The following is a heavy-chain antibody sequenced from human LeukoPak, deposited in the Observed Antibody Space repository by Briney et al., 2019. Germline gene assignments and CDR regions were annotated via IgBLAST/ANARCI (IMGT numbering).Heavy chain of an antibody. CDR1: GGSISSGSYY. V-gene: IGHV4-61*02. D-gene: IGHD1-26*01. J-gene: IGHJ4*02. Sequence: SETLSLTCTVSGGSISSGSYYWSWIRQPAGKGLEWIGRIYTSGSTNYNPSLKSRVTISVDTSKNQFSLTLSSVTAADTAVYYCARGKRSGEMPPDYWGQGTLVTVSS. CDR3: ARGKRSGEMPPDY. CDR2: IYTSGST.